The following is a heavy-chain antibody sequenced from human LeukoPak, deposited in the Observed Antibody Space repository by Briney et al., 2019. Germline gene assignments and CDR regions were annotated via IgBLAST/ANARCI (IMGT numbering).Heavy chain of an antibody. Sequence: GESLRLSCAASGFTLSSYAMSWVRQAPGKGLEWVSAISGGAGSTYYADSMKGRFTISRDNSKNTLYLQMNSLRAEDTAVYFCAKDLTLLDYWGQGTLVTVSS. D-gene: IGHD3-9*01. J-gene: IGHJ4*02. V-gene: IGHV3-23*01. CDR2: ISGGAGST. CDR1: GFTLSSYA. CDR3: AKDLTLLDY.